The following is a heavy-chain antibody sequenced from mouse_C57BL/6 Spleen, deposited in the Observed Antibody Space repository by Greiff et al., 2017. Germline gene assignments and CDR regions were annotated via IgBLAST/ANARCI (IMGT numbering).Heavy chain of an antibody. D-gene: IGHD1-1*02. J-gene: IGHJ2*01. V-gene: IGHV5-4*03. CDR2: ISDGGSYT. CDR3: ARADVVYFDY. Sequence: EVMLVESGAGLVKPGGSLKLSCAASGFTFTSYAMSWVRQTPEKRLEWVATISDGGSYTYYPDHVKGRSTSSRNNAKNNLYLQMSDLKSEDTAMYYCARADVVYFDYWGQGTTLTVSS. CDR1: GFTFTSYA.